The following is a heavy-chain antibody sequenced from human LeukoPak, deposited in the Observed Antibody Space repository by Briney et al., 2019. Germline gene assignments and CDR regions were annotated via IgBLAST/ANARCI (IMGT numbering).Heavy chain of an antibody. D-gene: IGHD3-3*01. V-gene: IGHV4-59*08. CDR2: IYYSGST. J-gene: IGHJ6*02. CDR1: GGSISSYY. Sequence: SETLSLTCTVSGGSISSYYWSWIRQPLGKGLEWIGYIYYSGSTNYNPSLESRVTISVDTSKNQFSLKLSSVTAADTAVYYCARSTQYYDFWSGYPDYYYYYGMDVWGQGTTVTVSS. CDR3: ARSTQYYDFWSGYPDYYYYYGMDV.